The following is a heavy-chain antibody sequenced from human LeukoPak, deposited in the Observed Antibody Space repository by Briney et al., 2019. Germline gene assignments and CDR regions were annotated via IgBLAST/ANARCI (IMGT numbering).Heavy chain of an antibody. Sequence: GASVKVSCKASGYTFTSYDINWVRQGPGQGLEWMGGINTNTGSPTYAQGLTGRVVLSVDNSVRTAFLQINSLKADDTALYYCVRGIDTTGYFTYWGQGTLVTVSS. CDR2: INTNTGSP. J-gene: IGHJ4*02. CDR3: VRGIDTTGYFTY. D-gene: IGHD3-22*01. CDR1: GYTFTSYD. V-gene: IGHV7-4-1*02.